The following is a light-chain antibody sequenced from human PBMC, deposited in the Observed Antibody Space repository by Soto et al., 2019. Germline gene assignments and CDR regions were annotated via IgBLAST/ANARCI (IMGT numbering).Light chain of an antibody. Sequence: EIVMAQSPATLSLSPLEICTLSCRASQSVAGNLAWYQQKPGQPPRLLIYGVSTRATGVPARFSGSGSGTDFTLTISRLEPEDFAVYYCQQYGSSGTFGQGTKVDIK. CDR3: QQYGSSGT. CDR2: GVS. J-gene: IGKJ1*01. CDR1: QSVAGN. V-gene: IGKV3-20*01.